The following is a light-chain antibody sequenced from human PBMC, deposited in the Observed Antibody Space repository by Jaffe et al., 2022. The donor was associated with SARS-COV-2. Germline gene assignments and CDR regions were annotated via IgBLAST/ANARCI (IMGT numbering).Light chain of an antibody. J-gene: IGKJ2*01. CDR1: QDIRNY. Sequence: DIQMTQSPSSLSASVGDRVTITCQASQDIRNYLNWYQQKPGKAPKLLIYGAFNLETGVPSRFSGSGSGTDFTFTIISLQPEDIATYYCQQYDNFPQTFGQGTKLEIK. CDR3: QQYDNFPQT. V-gene: IGKV1-33*01. CDR2: GAF.